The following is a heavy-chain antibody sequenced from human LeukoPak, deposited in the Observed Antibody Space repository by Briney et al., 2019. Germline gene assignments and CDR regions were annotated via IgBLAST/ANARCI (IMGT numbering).Heavy chain of an antibody. CDR3: ARVLGGYSSGPYFDY. D-gene: IGHD6-19*01. Sequence: SETLSLTCTVSGGSISSYYWSWIRQPPGKGLEWIGRIYTSGSTNYNPSLKSRVTISVDTSKNQFSLKLSSVTAADTAVYYCARVLGGYSSGPYFDYWGQGTLVTVSS. V-gene: IGHV4-4*08. J-gene: IGHJ4*02. CDR2: IYTSGST. CDR1: GGSISSYY.